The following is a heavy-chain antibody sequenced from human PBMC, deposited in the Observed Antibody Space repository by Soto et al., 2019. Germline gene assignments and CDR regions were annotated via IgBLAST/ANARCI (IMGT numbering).Heavy chain of an antibody. CDR2: ISAYNGNT. J-gene: IGHJ4*02. V-gene: IGHV1-18*01. Sequence: QVQLVQSGAEVKKPGASVKVSCKASGYTFTSYGISWVRQAPGQGLEWMGWISAYNGNTNYAQKLPGRVTTTPDTSTRTAYMERRSLRSDDTAVYYCASSLLVGYGLEGESDWGQGTLVTVSS. D-gene: IGHD5-18*01. CDR1: GYTFTSYG. CDR3: ASSLLVGYGLEGESD.